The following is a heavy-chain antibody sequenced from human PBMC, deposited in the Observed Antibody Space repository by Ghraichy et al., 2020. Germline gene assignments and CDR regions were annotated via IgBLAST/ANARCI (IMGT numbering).Heavy chain of an antibody. V-gene: IGHV3-7*03. J-gene: IGHJ2*01. CDR3: ARVHDSSGYYYVEWYFDL. CDR1: GFTFSSYG. Sequence: GSLRLSCAASGFTFSSYGMSWVRQAPGKGLEWVANIKQDGSEKYYVDSVKGRFTISRDNAKNSLYLQMNSLRAEDTAVYYCARVHDSSGYYYVEWYFDLWGRGTLVTVSS. CDR2: IKQDGSEK. D-gene: IGHD3-22*01.